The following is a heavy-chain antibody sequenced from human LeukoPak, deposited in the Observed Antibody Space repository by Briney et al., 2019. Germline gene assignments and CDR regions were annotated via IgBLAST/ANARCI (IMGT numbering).Heavy chain of an antibody. CDR1: GGSFSGYY. V-gene: IGHV4-34*01. CDR3: ARARVYDFWNGYYRSCFDP. D-gene: IGHD3-3*01. Sequence: PSETLSLTCAVYGGSFSGYYWSWIRQPPGKGLEWIGEINHSGSTNYNPSLKSRVTMLIDTSKKRFSLKLNSVTAADTAVYYCARARVYDFWNGYYRSCFDPWGQGTLVTVSS. J-gene: IGHJ5*02. CDR2: INHSGST.